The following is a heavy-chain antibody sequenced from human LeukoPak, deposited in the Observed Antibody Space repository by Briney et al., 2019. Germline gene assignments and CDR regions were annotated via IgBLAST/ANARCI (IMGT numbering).Heavy chain of an antibody. V-gene: IGHV4-34*01. J-gene: IGHJ4*02. D-gene: IGHD5-12*01. CDR2: IYYSGST. Sequence: SETLSLTCVVYGGSFRGYYWSWIRQPPGKGLEWIGSIYYSGSTYYNPSLKSRVTISVDTSKNQFSLKLSSVTAADTAVYYCATGPRWISAYYFDYWGQGTLVTVSS. CDR1: GGSFRGYY. CDR3: ATGPRWISAYYFDY.